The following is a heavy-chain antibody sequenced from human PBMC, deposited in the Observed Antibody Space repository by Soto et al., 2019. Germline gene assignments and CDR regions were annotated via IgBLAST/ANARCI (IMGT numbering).Heavy chain of an antibody. J-gene: IGHJ3*02. CDR3: AKDQGKDVVVTDLGAFDI. CDR2: ISGSGGST. D-gene: IGHD2-21*02. V-gene: IGHV3-23*01. CDR1: GFTFSSYA. Sequence: EVQLLESGGGLVQPGGSLRLSCAASGFTFSSYAMSWVRQAPGKGLEWVSAISGSGGSTYYADSVKGRFTISRDNSKNTLYLQMNSLRAEDTAVYYCAKDQGKDVVVTDLGAFDIWGQGTMVTVSS.